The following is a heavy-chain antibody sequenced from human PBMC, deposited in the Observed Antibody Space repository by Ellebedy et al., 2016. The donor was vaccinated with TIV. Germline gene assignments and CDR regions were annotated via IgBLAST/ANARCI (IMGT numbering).Heavy chain of an antibody. CDR1: GDSFSRHH. Sequence: SETLSLTXTVSGDSFSRHHWSWISQHPGKGQEWIGNISYSGSTNYNPSLKSRVFISVDTSKNQFSLKLSSVTAADTAVYYCARHGIRGSWHGAFDPWGQGTLVTVSS. J-gene: IGHJ5*02. D-gene: IGHD6-13*01. CDR3: ARHGIRGSWHGAFDP. V-gene: IGHV4-59*08. CDR2: ISYSGST.